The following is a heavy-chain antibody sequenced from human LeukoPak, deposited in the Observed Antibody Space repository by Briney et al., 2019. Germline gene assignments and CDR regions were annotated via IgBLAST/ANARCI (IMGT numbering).Heavy chain of an antibody. V-gene: IGHV4-38-2*02. CDR3: ARDPAYDSRDPDSLLDY. CDR1: GYSISSGYY. Sequence: SETLSLTCTVSGYSISSGYYWGWIRQPPGKGLEWIGSIYHSGSTYYNPSLKSRVTISVDTSKNQFSLKLSSVTAADTAVYYCARDPAYDSRDPDSLLDYWGQGTLVTVSS. J-gene: IGHJ4*02. D-gene: IGHD3-22*01. CDR2: IYHSGST.